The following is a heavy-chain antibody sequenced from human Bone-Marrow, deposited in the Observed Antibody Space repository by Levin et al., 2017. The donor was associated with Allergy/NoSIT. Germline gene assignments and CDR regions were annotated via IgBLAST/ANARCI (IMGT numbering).Heavy chain of an antibody. CDR2: IKQDGSEK. D-gene: IGHD6-13*01. Sequence: GGSLRLSCAASGFTFSGYWMSWVRQAPGKGLEWVANIKQDGSEKNYVDSVKGRFTVSRDNAKNSLYLQMDSLRAEDTAVYYCARQQLFDYWGQGTLVTVSS. CDR3: ARQQLFDY. V-gene: IGHV3-7*01. CDR1: GFTFSGYW. J-gene: IGHJ4*02.